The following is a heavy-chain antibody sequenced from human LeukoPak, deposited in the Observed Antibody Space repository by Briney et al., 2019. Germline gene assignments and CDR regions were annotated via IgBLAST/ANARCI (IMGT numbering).Heavy chain of an antibody. J-gene: IGHJ4*02. V-gene: IGHV4-34*01. CDR1: GGSFSGYY. CDR2: INHSGST. CDR3: ARAGGTGYSSGWYDY. Sequence: SETPSLTCAVYGGSFSGYYWSWIRQPPGKGLEWIGEINHSGSTNYNPSLKSRVTISVDTSKNQFSLKLSSVTAADTAVYYCARAGGTGYSSGWYDYWGQGTLVTVSS. D-gene: IGHD6-19*01.